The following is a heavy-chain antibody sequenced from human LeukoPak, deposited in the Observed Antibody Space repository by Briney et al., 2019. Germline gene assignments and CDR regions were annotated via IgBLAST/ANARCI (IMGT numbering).Heavy chain of an antibody. CDR3: ARDQVTIFGVADSNWFDP. CDR1: GFTFSSYW. D-gene: IGHD3-3*01. CDR2: INSDGSST. V-gene: IGHV3-74*01. Sequence: GGSLRLSCAASGFTFSSYWMHWVRQAPGKGLVWVSRINSDGSSTSYADSVKGRFTISRDNAKNTLYLQMNSLRAEDTAVYYCARDQVTIFGVADSNWFDPWGQGTLVTVSS. J-gene: IGHJ5*02.